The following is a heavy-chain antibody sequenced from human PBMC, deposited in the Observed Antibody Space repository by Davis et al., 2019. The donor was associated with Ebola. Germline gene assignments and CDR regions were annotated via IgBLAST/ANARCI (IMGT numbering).Heavy chain of an antibody. D-gene: IGHD2-2*01. CDR2: ISGSGGST. CDR3: ARGRFYCSSTNCYWFDH. J-gene: IGHJ5*02. CDR1: GFTFSSYA. V-gene: IGHV3-23*01. Sequence: GESLKISCVASGFTFSSYAMSWVRQAPGKGLEWVSCISGSGGSTEYADSAKGRLTISRDNVKNTWYLQMNSLRAEDTAVYYCARGRFYCSSTNCYWFDHWGQGTLVTVSS.